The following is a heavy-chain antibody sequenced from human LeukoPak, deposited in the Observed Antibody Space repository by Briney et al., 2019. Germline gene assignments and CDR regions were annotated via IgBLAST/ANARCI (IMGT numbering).Heavy chain of an antibody. Sequence: GGSLRLSCAASGFTFSSYAMSRVRQAPGKGLEWVSAISGSGGSTYYADSEKGRFTISRDNSKNTLYLQMNSLRAEDTAVYYCAKDLDFWSGFFDYWGQGTLVTVSS. D-gene: IGHD3-3*01. CDR3: AKDLDFWSGFFDY. J-gene: IGHJ4*02. CDR1: GFTFSSYA. CDR2: ISGSGGST. V-gene: IGHV3-23*01.